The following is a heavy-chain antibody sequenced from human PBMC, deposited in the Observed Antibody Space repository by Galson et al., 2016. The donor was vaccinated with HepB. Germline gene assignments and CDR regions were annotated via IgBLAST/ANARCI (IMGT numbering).Heavy chain of an antibody. Sequence: SETLSLTCTVSGGSINFYYWSWIRQSPGKGLEWIGQIYYSGNTKYNPSLKSRVTISADTPKNQFSLNLTSVTAADTAVYYCARDRRAVTGWYFDLWGRGTLVTVSS. D-gene: IGHD6-19*01. CDR1: GGSINFYY. V-gene: IGHV4-59*01. CDR3: ARDRRAVTGWYFDL. CDR2: IYYSGNT. J-gene: IGHJ2*01.